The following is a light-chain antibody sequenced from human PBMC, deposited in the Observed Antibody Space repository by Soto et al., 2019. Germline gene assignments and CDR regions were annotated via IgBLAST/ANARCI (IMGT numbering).Light chain of an antibody. CDR3: CSYAGSYTLYV. Sequence: QSALTQPRSVSGSPGQAVTISCTGTSSDVGGYNYVSWYQQHPGKAPKLMIYDVSKRPSGVPGRFSGSKSGNTASLTISVLQAEDEVDYYCCSYAGSYTLYVFGTGTKLTVL. J-gene: IGLJ1*01. CDR2: DVS. CDR1: SSDVGGYNY. V-gene: IGLV2-11*01.